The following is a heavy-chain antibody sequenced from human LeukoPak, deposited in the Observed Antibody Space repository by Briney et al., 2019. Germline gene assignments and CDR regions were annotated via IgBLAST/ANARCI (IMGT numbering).Heavy chain of an antibody. V-gene: IGHV3-33*01. CDR2: LWYDGSNK. CDR3: ARAGIVGLYYYYMDV. Sequence: GGSLRLSCAASGFTFSSRGMHWVRQAPGKGLEWVALLWYDGSNKYYADSVKGRFTISRGNFKNTLYLQMNSLRAEDTAVYYCARAGIVGLYYYYMDVWGKGTTVTVSS. D-gene: IGHD2-21*01. J-gene: IGHJ6*03. CDR1: GFTFSSRG.